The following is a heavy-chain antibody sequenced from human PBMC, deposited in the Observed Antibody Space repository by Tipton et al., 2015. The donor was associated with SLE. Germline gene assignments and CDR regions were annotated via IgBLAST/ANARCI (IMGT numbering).Heavy chain of an antibody. CDR1: GGSISSRSYY. D-gene: IGHD1-1*01. V-gene: IGHV4-61*02. CDR3: ARVLDVLDY. CDR2: IYTGGST. J-gene: IGHJ4*02. Sequence: TLSLTCTVSGGSISSRSYYWNWIRQPAGKGLEWIGRIYTGGSTYYNPSLESRVTISMDTSKNQFSLKLTCVTAADTAIYYCARVLDVLDYWGQGALVTVSS.